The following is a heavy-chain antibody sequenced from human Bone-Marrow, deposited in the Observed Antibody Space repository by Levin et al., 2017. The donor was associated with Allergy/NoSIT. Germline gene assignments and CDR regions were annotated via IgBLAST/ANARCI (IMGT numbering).Heavy chain of an antibody. CDR3: AKDSTKYYDILTGYLDY. V-gene: IGHV3-23*01. Sequence: GGSLRLSCAASGFTFSSYAMSWVRQAPGKGLEWVSAISGSGGSTYYADSVKGRFTISRDNSKYTLYLQMNSLRAEDTAVYYCAKDSTKYYDILTGYLDYWGQGTLVTVSS. J-gene: IGHJ4*02. CDR1: GFTFSSYA. CDR2: ISGSGGST. D-gene: IGHD3-9*01.